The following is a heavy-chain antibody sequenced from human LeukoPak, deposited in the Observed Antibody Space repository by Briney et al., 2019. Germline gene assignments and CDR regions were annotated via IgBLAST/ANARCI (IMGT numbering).Heavy chain of an antibody. V-gene: IGHV1-2*02. CDR1: GYTFTSYG. CDR2: INPNSGGT. Sequence: ASVKVSCKASGYTFTSYGISWVRQAPGQGLEWMGWINPNSGGTNYAQKFQGRVTMTRDTSISTAYMELSRLRSDDTAVYYCARESNREYSSSWYRGSWFDPWGQGTLVTVSS. J-gene: IGHJ5*02. CDR3: ARESNREYSSSWYRGSWFDP. D-gene: IGHD6-13*01.